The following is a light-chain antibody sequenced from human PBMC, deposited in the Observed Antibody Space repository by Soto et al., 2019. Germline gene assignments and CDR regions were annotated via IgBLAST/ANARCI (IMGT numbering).Light chain of an antibody. CDR1: QGIRSW. CDR2: AAS. J-gene: IGKJ4*01. V-gene: IGKV1-12*01. CDR3: QQASSFPLT. Sequence: DIQMTQSPSSVSASVGDRVTITCRASQGIRSWLAWYQQKPGKAPKLLISAASNLQSGVPSRFRGSGSGTDFNLIISGLQPEDVATYYCQQASSFPLTFGGGTKVEIK.